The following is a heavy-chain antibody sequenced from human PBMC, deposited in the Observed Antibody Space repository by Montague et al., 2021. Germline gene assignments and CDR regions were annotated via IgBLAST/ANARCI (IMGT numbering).Heavy chain of an antibody. CDR3: VAIKWERQTRNYFEQ. V-gene: IGHV4-34*01. Sequence: SETLSLTCDIYVDSFTDYYWGWIRQTPGKGLEWIGETNHRGTTKSNPSLKTRVSLSLDTSKSQLSLTLQSVTAADTAVYYCVAIKWERQTRNYFEQGGAGILVGVSS. CDR1: VDSFTDYY. CDR2: TNHRGTT. J-gene: IGHJ4*02. D-gene: IGHD1-26*01.